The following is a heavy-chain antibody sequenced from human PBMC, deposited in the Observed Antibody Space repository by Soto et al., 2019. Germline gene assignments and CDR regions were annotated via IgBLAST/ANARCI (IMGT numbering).Heavy chain of an antibody. CDR1: GFTSSSYG. J-gene: IGHJ4*02. D-gene: IGHD1-26*01. CDR2: IWYDGSNK. CDR3: ARDESWELLRGGSFDY. Sequence: GGSLRLSCAASGFTSSSYGMHWVRQAPGKGLEWVAVIWYDGSNKYYADSVKGRFTISRDNSKNTLYLQMNSLRAEDTAVYYCARDESWELLRGGSFDYWGQGTLVTVSS. V-gene: IGHV3-33*01.